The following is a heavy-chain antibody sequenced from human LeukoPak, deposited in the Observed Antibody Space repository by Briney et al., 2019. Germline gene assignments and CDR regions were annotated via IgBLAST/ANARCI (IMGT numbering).Heavy chain of an antibody. J-gene: IGHJ5*02. CDR3: ARDSTLYDPGDST. D-gene: IGHD3-10*02. CDR1: GYTFTGYY. Sequence: ASVKVSCKASGYTFTGYYMHWVRQAPGQGLEWMGWINPNSGGTNYAQKFQGRVTMTRDTSISTAYMELSRLRSDDTAVYYCARDSTLYDPGDSTWGQGTLVTVSS. CDR2: INPNSGGT. V-gene: IGHV1-2*02.